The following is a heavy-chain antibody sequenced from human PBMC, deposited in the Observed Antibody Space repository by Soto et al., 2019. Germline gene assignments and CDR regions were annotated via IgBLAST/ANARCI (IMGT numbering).Heavy chain of an antibody. J-gene: IGHJ4*02. CDR3: ARERWNNRAAIDY. Sequence: PGGSLRLSCAASGFTFSSYEMNWVRQAPGKGLEWVSYISSSGSTIYYADSVKGRFTISRDNAKNSLYLQMNSLRAEDTAVYYCARERWNNRAAIDYWGQGTLVTVSS. CDR1: GFTFSSYE. CDR2: ISSSGSTI. V-gene: IGHV3-48*03. D-gene: IGHD1-1*01.